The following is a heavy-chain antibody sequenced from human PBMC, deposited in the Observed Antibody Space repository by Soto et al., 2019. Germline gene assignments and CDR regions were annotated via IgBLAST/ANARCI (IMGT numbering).Heavy chain of an antibody. J-gene: IGHJ6*02. CDR1: GFTFSSYS. V-gene: IGHV3-48*02. CDR3: ARDLGLTGYYTNYYYGMDV. CDR2: ISSSSSTI. D-gene: IGHD3-9*01. Sequence: GGSLRLSCAASGFTFSSYSMNWVRQAPGKGLEWVSYISSSSSTIYYADSVKGRFTISRDNAKNSLYLQMNSLRDEDTAVYYCARDLGLTGYYTNYYYGMDVWGQGTTVTVSS.